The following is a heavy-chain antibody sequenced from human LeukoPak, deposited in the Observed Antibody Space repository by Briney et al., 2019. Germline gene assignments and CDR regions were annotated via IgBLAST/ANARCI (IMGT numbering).Heavy chain of an antibody. V-gene: IGHV4-34*01. J-gene: IGHJ3*02. CDR1: GGSFSGYY. CDR2: INHSGST. D-gene: IGHD3-10*01. CDR3: ARTAMVRGVLGAFDI. Sequence: PSETLSLTCAVYGGSFSGYYWSWIRQPPGKGLEWIGEINHSGSTNYNPSLKSRVTISVDTSKNQFSLKLSSVTAADTAVYYCARTAMVRGVLGAFDIWGQGTMVTVSS.